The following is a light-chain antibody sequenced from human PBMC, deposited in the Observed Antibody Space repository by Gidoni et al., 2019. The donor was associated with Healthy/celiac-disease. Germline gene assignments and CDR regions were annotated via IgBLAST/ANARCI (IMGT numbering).Light chain of an antibody. J-gene: IGLJ1*01. Sequence: SYELTQPPSVSVSPGQTASITCSGAKLGDKYACWYQQKPGQSPVLVIYQDSKRPSGNPERFSGSNSGNTATLTISGTQAMDEADYYCQAWDSSSYVFGTGTKVTVL. CDR3: QAWDSSSYV. CDR1: KLGDKY. V-gene: IGLV3-1*01. CDR2: QDS.